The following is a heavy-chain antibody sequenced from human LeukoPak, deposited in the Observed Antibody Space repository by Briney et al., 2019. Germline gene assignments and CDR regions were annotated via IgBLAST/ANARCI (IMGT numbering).Heavy chain of an antibody. D-gene: IGHD3-3*01. CDR3: ARTTDDFWSGYYTSLTNYYYYYMDV. Sequence: ASVKVSCKASGYTFTSYDINWVRQATGQGLEWMGWMNPNSGNTGYAQKFQGRVTMTRNTSISAAYMELSSLGSEDTAVYYCARTTDDFWSGYYTSLTNYYYYYMDVWGKGTTVTVSS. CDR2: MNPNSGNT. J-gene: IGHJ6*03. CDR1: GYTFTSYD. V-gene: IGHV1-8*01.